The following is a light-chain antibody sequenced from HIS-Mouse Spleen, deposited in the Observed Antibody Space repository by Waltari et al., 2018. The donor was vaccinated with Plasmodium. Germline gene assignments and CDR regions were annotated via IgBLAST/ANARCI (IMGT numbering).Light chain of an antibody. J-gene: IGLJ3*02. CDR2: EDS. V-gene: IGLV3-10*01. CDR3: YSTDSSGNHRV. CDR1: ALPTKY. Sequence: SYELPQPPSVSVSPGQTARITCSGDALPTKYAYWYQQKSGQAPVPVIYEDSKRPSGIPERFSGSSSGTMATLTISGAQVEDEADYYCYSTDSSGNHRVFGGGTKLTVL.